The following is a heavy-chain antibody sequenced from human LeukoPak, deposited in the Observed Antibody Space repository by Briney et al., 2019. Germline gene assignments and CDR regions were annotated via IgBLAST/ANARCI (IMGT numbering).Heavy chain of an antibody. Sequence: GSSVKVSCKASGGTFSSYAISWVRQAPGQGLQWMGRIIPILGIANYAQKFQGRFTITADKSTSTAYLELSSLRSEDTAVYYCARSAHPYSYGYVRDYFDYGGQGTLVSVSS. V-gene: IGHV1-69*04. D-gene: IGHD5-18*01. J-gene: IGHJ4*02. CDR3: ARSAHPYSYGYVRDYFDY. CDR1: GGTFSSYA. CDR2: IIPILGIA.